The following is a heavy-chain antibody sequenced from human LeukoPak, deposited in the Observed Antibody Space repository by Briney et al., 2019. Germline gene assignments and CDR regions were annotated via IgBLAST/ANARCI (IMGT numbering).Heavy chain of an antibody. CDR1: GGSISSYY. CDR2: IYTSGST. D-gene: IGHD6-13*01. Sequence: SETLSLTCTVSGGSISSYYWSWIRQAAGKGLAWIGRIYTSGSTNYNPSLKSRVTMSVDTSKNQFSLKLSSVTAADTAVYYCARVRDSSSWYGGYYYYYYMDVWGKGTTVTVSS. J-gene: IGHJ6*03. V-gene: IGHV4-4*07. CDR3: ARVRDSSSWYGGYYYYYYMDV.